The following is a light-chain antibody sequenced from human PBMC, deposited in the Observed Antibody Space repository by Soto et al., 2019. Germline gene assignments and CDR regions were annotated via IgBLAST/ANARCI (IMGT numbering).Light chain of an antibody. CDR3: QQYNNWWT. J-gene: IGKJ1*01. CDR2: AAS. CDR1: QSVSSN. V-gene: IGKV3D-15*01. Sequence: EIVMTQSPATLSVSPGETATLSCRASQSVSSNVAWYQQKPGQAPRLLIYAASTRATGIPARFIGNGSGTEFTLTISSLQSEDFAVYYCQQYNNWWTFGQGTKV.